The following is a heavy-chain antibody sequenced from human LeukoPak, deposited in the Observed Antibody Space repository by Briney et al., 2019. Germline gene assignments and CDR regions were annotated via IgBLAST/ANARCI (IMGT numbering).Heavy chain of an antibody. D-gene: IGHD6-6*01. Sequence: PSETLSLTCTVSGGSISSYYWSWIRQPPGKGLEWIGYIYYSGSTNYNPSLKSRVTISVDTSKNQFSLKLSSVTAADTAVYYCARDSAEYSSSSGFHYWGQGTLVTVSS. CDR3: ARDSAEYSSSSGFHY. CDR1: GGSISSYY. V-gene: IGHV4-59*01. CDR2: IYYSGST. J-gene: IGHJ4*02.